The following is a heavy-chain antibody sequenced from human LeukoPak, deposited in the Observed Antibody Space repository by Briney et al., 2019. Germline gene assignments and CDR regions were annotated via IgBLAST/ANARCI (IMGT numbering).Heavy chain of an antibody. J-gene: IGHJ3*02. CDR1: GFTFDDYA. CDR2: ISWNGAKI. V-gene: IGHV3-9*01. Sequence: TGRSLRLSCAASGFTFDDYAIHWVRQAPGKGLEWVSGISWNGAKIVYEDSVKGRFTISRDNAKNSLYLQMDSLGTEDTALYYCAKETHSTMVPGYAFDIWGQGTMVTVSS. CDR3: AKETHSTMVPGYAFDI. D-gene: IGHD2-8*01.